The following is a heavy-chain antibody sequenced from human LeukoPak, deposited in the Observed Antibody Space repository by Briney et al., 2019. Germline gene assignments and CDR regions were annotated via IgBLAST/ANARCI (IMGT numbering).Heavy chain of an antibody. J-gene: IGHJ4*02. D-gene: IGHD4-17*01. V-gene: IGHV4-34*01. CDR2: INHSGST. Sequence: ESSETLSLTCAVYGGSFSGYYWSWIRQPPGKGLEWIGEINHSGSTNYNPSLKSRVTISVDTSKNQFSLKLSSVTAADTAVYYRARGLSPSGYGDYGAIDYWGQGTLVTVSS. CDR1: GGSFSGYY. CDR3: ARGLSPSGYGDYGAIDY.